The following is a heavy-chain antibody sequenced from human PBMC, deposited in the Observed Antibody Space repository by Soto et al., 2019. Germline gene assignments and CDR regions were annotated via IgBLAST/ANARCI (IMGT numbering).Heavy chain of an antibody. CDR1: GGSITSSGYS. CDR2: IYHSGST. Sequence: QLQLQESGSGLVKPSQTLSLTCTVSGGSITSSGYSWSWIRQPPGKGLEWIGYIYHSGSTFYNPSLKSRVTISVDRSKDQFSLKLNSVTAADPAVYYCAKWNSNWFDPCGQGTLVTVS. J-gene: IGHJ5*02. V-gene: IGHV4-30-2*01. D-gene: IGHD1-7*01. CDR3: AKWNSNWFDP.